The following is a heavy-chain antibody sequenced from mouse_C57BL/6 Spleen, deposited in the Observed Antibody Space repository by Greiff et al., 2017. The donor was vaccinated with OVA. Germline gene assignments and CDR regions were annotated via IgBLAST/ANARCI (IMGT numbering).Heavy chain of an antibody. D-gene: IGHD2-5*01. J-gene: IGHJ3*01. Sequence: VQLQQSGAELVKPGASVKLSCKASGYTFTSYWMQWVKQRPGQGLEWIGEIDPSDSYTNYNQKFKGKATLTVDTSSSTAYMQLSSLTSEDSAVYYCARGSNYVFAYWGQGTLVTVSA. CDR1: GYTFTSYW. V-gene: IGHV1-50*01. CDR2: IDPSDSYT. CDR3: ARGSNYVFAY.